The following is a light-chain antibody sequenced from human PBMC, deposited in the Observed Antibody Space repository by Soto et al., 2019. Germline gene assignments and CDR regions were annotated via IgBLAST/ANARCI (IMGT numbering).Light chain of an antibody. Sequence: DIQMTQSPSTVPASVEDGVTITCRASQRISTWLAWHQQKPGKAPKLLIYDASTLESGVPSGCNGSGSGTEFTLTISSLQPDDFATYYCQQYNSYPSTFGQGTKREIK. CDR2: DAS. CDR3: QQYNSYPST. J-gene: IGKJ2*01. CDR1: QRISTW. V-gene: IGKV1-5*01.